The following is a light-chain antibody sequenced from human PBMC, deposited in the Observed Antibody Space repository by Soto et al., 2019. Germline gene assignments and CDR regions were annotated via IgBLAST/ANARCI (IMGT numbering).Light chain of an antibody. CDR2: GAS. CDR1: QSVDSSTY. Sequence: EIVLTQSPGTLSLSPGQRATLSCRASQSVDSSTYLAWYQQKPGQAPRLLIYGASTRVTGIPDRFSGSGSGTDFTLTISRLEPEDFAVYYCQQYGSSGTFGQGTKVDIK. V-gene: IGKV3-20*01. J-gene: IGKJ1*01. CDR3: QQYGSSGT.